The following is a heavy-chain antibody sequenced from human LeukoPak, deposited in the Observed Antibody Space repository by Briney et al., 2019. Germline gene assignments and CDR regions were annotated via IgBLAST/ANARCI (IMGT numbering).Heavy chain of an antibody. V-gene: IGHV3-15*01. CDR2: IKSKTDGGTT. Sequence: GGSLRLSCAASGFTFSNAWMSWVRQAPGKGLEWVGRIKSKTDGGTTDYAAPVKGRFTISRDDSKNTLYLQMNSLKTEDTAVYYCAKDLANGYYFDYWGQGTLVTVSS. D-gene: IGHD4/OR15-4a*01. J-gene: IGHJ4*02. CDR1: GFTFSNAW. CDR3: AKDLANGYYFDY.